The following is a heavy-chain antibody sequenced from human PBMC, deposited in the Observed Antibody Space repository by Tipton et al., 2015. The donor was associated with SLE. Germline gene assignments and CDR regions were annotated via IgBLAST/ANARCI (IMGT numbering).Heavy chain of an antibody. V-gene: IGHV3-53*04. CDR1: GFTVSSNY. J-gene: IGHJ3*02. Sequence: SLRLSCAASGFTVSSNYMSWVRQAPGKGLEWVSVIYSGGSTYYADTVKGRFTISRHNSKNTLYLQMNSLRAEDTAVYYCARGASDHAFDIWGQGSMFTVSS. CDR2: IYSGGST. CDR3: ARGASDHAFDI.